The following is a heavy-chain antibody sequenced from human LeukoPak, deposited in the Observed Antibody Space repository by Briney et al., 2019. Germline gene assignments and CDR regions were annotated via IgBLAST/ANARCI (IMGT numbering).Heavy chain of an antibody. CDR2: TYYSGST. CDR1: GGSISSYY. J-gene: IGHJ6*02. CDR3: ARDRGAAAGTRYYGMDV. V-gene: IGHV4-59*01. Sequence: NPSGTLSLTCTVSGGSISSYYWSWIRQPPGKGLEWIGYTYYSGSTNYNPSLKSRVTISVDTSKNQFSLKLSSVTAADTAVYYCARDRGAAAGTRYYGMDVWGQGTTVTVSS. D-gene: IGHD6-13*01.